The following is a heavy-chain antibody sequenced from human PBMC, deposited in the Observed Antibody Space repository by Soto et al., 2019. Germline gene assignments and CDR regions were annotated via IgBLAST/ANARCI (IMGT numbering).Heavy chain of an antibody. CDR3: ARGIATGQLDP. CDR1: GNTFTSYD. D-gene: IGHD2-15*01. Sequence: ASVKVSCKASGNTFTSYDINWVRQATGHGLEWMGWINPDNGNTKSSRKFQDRVIITRDTSASTAYMDLSSLRSEDTAVYYCARGIATGQLDPWGQGTLVTVSS. CDR2: INPDNGNT. V-gene: IGHV1-3*01. J-gene: IGHJ5*02.